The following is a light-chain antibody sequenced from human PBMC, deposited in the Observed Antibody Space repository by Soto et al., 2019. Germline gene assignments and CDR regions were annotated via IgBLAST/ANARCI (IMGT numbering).Light chain of an antibody. V-gene: IGKV3-15*01. CDR2: GAS. CDR3: QQYNNWPPYT. Sequence: EIVMTQSPATLSVSPGERATLSCRARQSVSSNLAWYQQKPGQAPRLLIYGASTRATGIPARFSGSGSGTEFTLTISSLKSEDFAVYYCQQYNNWPPYTFGQGTKLEIK. CDR1: QSVSSN. J-gene: IGKJ2*01.